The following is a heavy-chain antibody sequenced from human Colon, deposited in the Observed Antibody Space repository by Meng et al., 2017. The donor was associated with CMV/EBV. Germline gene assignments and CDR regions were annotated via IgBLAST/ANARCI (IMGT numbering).Heavy chain of an antibody. Sequence: GASLKISCAASGFTFDTYSMNWVRQAPGKGLEWVSVIGSTGTIARYADSVKGRFVISRDNSTNTVYLQMNSLRAEDTALYYCAKNGAWFRVDSWGRGTPVTVSS. CDR3: AKNGAWFRVDS. D-gene: IGHD3-10*01. J-gene: IGHJ4*02. CDR2: IGSTGTIA. V-gene: IGHV3-23*05. CDR1: GFTFDTYS.